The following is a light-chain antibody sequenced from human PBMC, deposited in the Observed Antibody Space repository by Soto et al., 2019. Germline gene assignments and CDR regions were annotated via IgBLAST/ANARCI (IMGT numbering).Light chain of an antibody. V-gene: IGKV1-5*03. CDR3: QQYYTYPYT. CDR2: QAS. J-gene: IGKJ2*01. Sequence: DIQMTQSPSTLSSSVGDRVTITCRSSHSISVWLAWYQQKPGKAPKLLIYQASPLESGVPSRFSGRGSGTDFTLTISILQPDDFATYYCQQYYTYPYTFGQGTKLEIK. CDR1: HSISVW.